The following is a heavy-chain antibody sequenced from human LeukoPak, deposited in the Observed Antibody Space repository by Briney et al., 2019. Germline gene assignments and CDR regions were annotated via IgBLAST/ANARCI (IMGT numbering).Heavy chain of an antibody. J-gene: IGHJ4*02. D-gene: IGHD2-2*01. CDR2: ISSSSSYI. V-gene: IGHV3-21*01. CDR1: GFTFSSYS. CDR3: ARDPLALLAAIPGAFDY. Sequence: GGSLRLSCAASGFTFSSYSMNWVRQAPGKGLEWVSSISSSSSYIYYADSVKGRFTISRDNAKNSLYLQMNSLRAEDTAVYYCARDPLALLAAIPGAFDYWGQGILVTVSS.